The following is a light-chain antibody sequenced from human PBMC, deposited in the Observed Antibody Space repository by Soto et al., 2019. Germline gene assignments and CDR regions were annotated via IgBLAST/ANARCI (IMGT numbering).Light chain of an antibody. J-gene: IGKJ2*01. CDR1: QSISSR. V-gene: IGKV1-5*03. Sequence: DIQMTQSPSTLSASVGERVTITCRASQSISSRLAWYQQKPGQAPKLLIYKASSLESGVPSRFSGSGSGTEFTLTISSLQPDDFATYYCQQYNSYSGYTFGQGTKLEIK. CDR2: KAS. CDR3: QQYNSYSGYT.